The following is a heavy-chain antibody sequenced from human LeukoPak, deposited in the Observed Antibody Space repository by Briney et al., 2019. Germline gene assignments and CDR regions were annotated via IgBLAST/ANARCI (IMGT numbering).Heavy chain of an antibody. J-gene: IGHJ4*02. D-gene: IGHD6-19*01. V-gene: IGHV1-69*05. CDR2: IIPIFGTA. CDR3: ARDGFGWFDY. CDR1: GGTFSSYA. Sequence: SVKVSCKASGGTFSSYAISWVRQAPGQGLEWMGGIIPIFGTANYAQKFQGRVTMTRDTSTSTVYMELSSLRSEDTAVYYCARDGFGWFDYWGQGTLVTVSS.